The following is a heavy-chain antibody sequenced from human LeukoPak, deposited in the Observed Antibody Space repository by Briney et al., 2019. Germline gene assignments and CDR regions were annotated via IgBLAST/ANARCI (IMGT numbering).Heavy chain of an antibody. Sequence: GGSLRLSCAASGFSFSSYTMNWVRQAPGKGLEWVSSISSSSSYIYYADSVKGRFTISRDNAKNSLYLQMNSLRDEDTAVYYCASSGSYRFDYWGQGTLVTVSS. D-gene: IGHD1-26*01. CDR2: ISSSSSYI. J-gene: IGHJ4*02. CDR3: ASSGSYRFDY. CDR1: GFSFSSYT. V-gene: IGHV3-21*01.